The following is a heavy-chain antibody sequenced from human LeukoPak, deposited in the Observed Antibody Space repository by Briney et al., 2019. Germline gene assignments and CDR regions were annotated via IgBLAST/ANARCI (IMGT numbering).Heavy chain of an antibody. CDR3: AGSSGWSRYFDY. J-gene: IGHJ4*02. Sequence: PGGSLRLSCAASGFSFSSYRMNWVRQPPGKGLEWVANIKQDGSEEYYVDSVKGRFTISRDNAKNSLYLQMNSLRAEDTAVYYCAGSSGWSRYFDYWGQGTLVTVSS. CDR1: GFSFSSYR. CDR2: IKQDGSEE. D-gene: IGHD6-19*01. V-gene: IGHV3-7*05.